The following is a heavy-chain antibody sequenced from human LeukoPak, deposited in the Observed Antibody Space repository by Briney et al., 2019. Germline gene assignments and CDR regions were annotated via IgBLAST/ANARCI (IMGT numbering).Heavy chain of an antibody. Sequence: SETLSLTCTVSGGSISSYYWSWIRQPPGKGLEWIGEINHSGSTNYNPSLKSRVTISVDTSKNQFSLKLSSVTAADTAVYYCARDRFLEWLLPYYYGMDVWGQGTTVTVSS. V-gene: IGHV4-34*01. CDR3: ARDRFLEWLLPYYYGMDV. CDR2: INHSGST. CDR1: GGSISSYY. J-gene: IGHJ6*02. D-gene: IGHD3-3*01.